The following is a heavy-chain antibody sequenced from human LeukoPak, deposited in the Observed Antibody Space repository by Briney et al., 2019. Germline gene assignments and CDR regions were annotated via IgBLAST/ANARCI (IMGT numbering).Heavy chain of an antibody. D-gene: IGHD3-22*01. J-gene: IGHJ5*02. CDR1: GFTFSSYE. CDR3: ARESYYYDSSGYYLNWFDP. CDR2: ISSSGSTI. V-gene: IGHV3-48*03. Sequence: PGGSLRLSCAASGFTFSSYEMNWVRQAPGKGLEWVSYISSSGSTIYYADSVKGRFTISRDNAKNSLYLQMNSLRAEDTAVYYCARESYYYDSSGYYLNWFDPWGQGTLVTVSS.